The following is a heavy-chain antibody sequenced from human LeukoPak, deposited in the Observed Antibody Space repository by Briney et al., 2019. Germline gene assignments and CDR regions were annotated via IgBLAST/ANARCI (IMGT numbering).Heavy chain of an antibody. CDR3: ARGGSSGWYGDPFDY. CDR2: IRYDGSNK. J-gene: IGHJ4*02. Sequence: GGSLRLSCAVSGFTFSSYAMHWVRQAPGKGLEWVAFIRYDGSNKYYADSVKGRFTISGDNAKNTLYLQMNSLRAEDTAVYYCARGGSSGWYGDPFDYWGQGTLVTVSS. D-gene: IGHD6-19*01. V-gene: IGHV3-30*02. CDR1: GFTFSSYA.